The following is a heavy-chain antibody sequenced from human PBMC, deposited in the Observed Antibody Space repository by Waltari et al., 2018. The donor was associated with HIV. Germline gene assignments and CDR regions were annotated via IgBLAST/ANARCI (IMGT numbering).Heavy chain of an antibody. CDR2: ISYDGSNK. CDR1: GFTFSSYG. Sequence: QVQLVESGGGVVQPGRSLRLSCAASGFTFSSYGMHWVRQAPGKGLEWVAVISYDGSNKYYADSVKGRFTISRDNSKNTLYLQMNSLRAEDTAVYYCAKEDGYLYWGQGTLVTVSS. CDR3: AKEDGYLY. V-gene: IGHV3-30*18. J-gene: IGHJ4*02. D-gene: IGHD5-12*01.